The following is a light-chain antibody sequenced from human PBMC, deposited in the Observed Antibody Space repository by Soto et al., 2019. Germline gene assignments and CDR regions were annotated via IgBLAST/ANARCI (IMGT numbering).Light chain of an antibody. CDR2: DAS. V-gene: IGKV1-33*01. Sequence: DIQMTQSPSSLSASVGDRVTITCQASQGITTSLNWYQHKVGKAPKLLIYDASNLETGVPTRFSGSGSGTDFTFTINSLQSEDIGTYYCQQYADLPFTFGPGTKVAIK. CDR1: QGITTS. J-gene: IGKJ3*01. CDR3: QQYADLPFT.